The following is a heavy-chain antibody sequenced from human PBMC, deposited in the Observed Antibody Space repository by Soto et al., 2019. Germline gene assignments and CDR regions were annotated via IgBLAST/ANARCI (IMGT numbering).Heavy chain of an antibody. J-gene: IGHJ6*02. D-gene: IGHD3-10*01. CDR3: ARAGKYYYGSGSPYYYGMDV. Sequence: QVQLVQSGAEVKKPGASVKVSCKASGYTFTSYGVSWVRQAPGQGLEWMGWISGYNGNTNYAQKLQGRVTMTTDTSTSTAYRELRSLRADDTAVYYCARAGKYYYGSGSPYYYGMDVWGQGITVTVSS. CDR1: GYTFTSYG. CDR2: ISGYNGNT. V-gene: IGHV1-18*04.